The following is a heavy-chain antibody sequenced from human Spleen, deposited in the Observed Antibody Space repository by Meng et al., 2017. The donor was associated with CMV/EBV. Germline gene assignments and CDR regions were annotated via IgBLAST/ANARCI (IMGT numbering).Heavy chain of an antibody. CDR1: GFNFSDYN. D-gene: IGHD6-13*01. V-gene: IGHV3-21*06. CDR3: ARDTASSWPTELDY. Sequence: SGFNFSDYNMNWVRQAPGKGLEWVSSLSSRSDYIYYADSVKGRFTISRDNAKNSLYLQMNSLRAEDTAVYFCARDTASSWPTELDYWGQGTLVTVSS. CDR2: LSSRSDYI. J-gene: IGHJ4*02.